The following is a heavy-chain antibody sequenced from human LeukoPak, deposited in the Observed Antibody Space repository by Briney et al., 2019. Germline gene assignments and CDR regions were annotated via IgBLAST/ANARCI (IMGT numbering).Heavy chain of an antibody. CDR2: ISGSGGST. D-gene: IGHD6-19*01. V-gene: IGHV3-23*01. J-gene: IGHJ2*01. CDR1: GFMFSTYG. CDR3: AKVWSSGWDYWYFDL. Sequence: GVSLRLSCAASGFMFSTYGMHWVRQAPGKGLEWVSAISGSGGSTYYADSVKGRFTISRDNSKNTLYLQMNSLRAEDTAVYYCAKVWSSGWDYWYFDLWGRGTLVTVSS.